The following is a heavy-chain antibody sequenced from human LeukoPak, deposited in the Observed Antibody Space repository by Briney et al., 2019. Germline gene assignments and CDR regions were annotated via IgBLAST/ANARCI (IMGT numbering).Heavy chain of an antibody. V-gene: IGHV1-69*04. J-gene: IGHJ5*02. CDR3: ARDMQNYSSSWYPGSWFDP. CDR2: IIPILGIA. CDR1: GGTFSSYA. D-gene: IGHD6-13*01. Sequence: SVKVSCKASGGTFSSYAISWVRQAPGQGLEGMGRIIPILGIANYVQKFQGRVTITADKSTSTAYMELSSLRSEDTAVYYCARDMQNYSSSWYPGSWFDPWGQGTLVTVSS.